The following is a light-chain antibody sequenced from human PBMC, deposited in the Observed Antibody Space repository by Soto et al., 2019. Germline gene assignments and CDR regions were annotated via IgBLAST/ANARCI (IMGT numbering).Light chain of an antibody. Sequence: DIQLTQSPSFLSASVGDRVTITCRASQGISSYLAWYQQKPGKAPKVLIFAASTLQGGVPSRFSGSGSGTEFTLTISSLQPEDFATYYCQQLHSYPHTFGQGTKLEIK. CDR1: QGISSY. CDR2: AAS. V-gene: IGKV1-9*01. J-gene: IGKJ2*01. CDR3: QQLHSYPHT.